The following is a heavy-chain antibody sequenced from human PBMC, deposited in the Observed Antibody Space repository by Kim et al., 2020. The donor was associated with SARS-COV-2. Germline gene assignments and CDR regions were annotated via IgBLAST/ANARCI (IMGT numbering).Heavy chain of an antibody. V-gene: IGHV3-7*04. D-gene: IGHD6-13*01. J-gene: IGHJ4*02. Sequence: CVDSVKGRFTISRDSAKNSLYLQMNSLRAEDTAVYYCARLGSSSWNFDYWGQGTLVTVSS. CDR3: ARLGSSSWNFDY.